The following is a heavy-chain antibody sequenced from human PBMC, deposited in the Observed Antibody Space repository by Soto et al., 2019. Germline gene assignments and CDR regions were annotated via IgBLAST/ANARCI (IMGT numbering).Heavy chain of an antibody. V-gene: IGHV3-23*01. Sequence: PGGSLRLSCAASGFTFSSYAMSWVRQAPGKGLEWVSAISGSGGSTYYADSVKGRFTISRDNSKNTLYLQMNSLRAEDTAVYYCAKVETRGYSYGDATFELGDFDYWGQGTLVTVSS. CDR1: GFTFSSYA. CDR3: AKVETRGYSYGDATFELGDFDY. J-gene: IGHJ4*02. D-gene: IGHD5-18*01. CDR2: ISGSGGST.